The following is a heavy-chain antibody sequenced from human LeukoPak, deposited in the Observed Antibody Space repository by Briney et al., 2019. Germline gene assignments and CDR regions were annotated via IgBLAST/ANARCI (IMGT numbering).Heavy chain of an antibody. CDR2: INTDGSST. CDR1: GFTVSGSW. D-gene: IGHD6-13*01. Sequence: GGSLRLSCAASGFTVSGSWMHSVRQAPGKGLVWVSRINTDGSSTTYADSVKGRFTISRDNANNTLYLQMNSLRGEDTAVYYCARGSSWPDYWGQGTLVTVSS. J-gene: IGHJ4*02. CDR3: ARGSSWPDY. V-gene: IGHV3-74*01.